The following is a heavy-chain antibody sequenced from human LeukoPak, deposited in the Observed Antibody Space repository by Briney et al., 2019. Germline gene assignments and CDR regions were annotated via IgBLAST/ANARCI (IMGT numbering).Heavy chain of an antibody. Sequence: PGGSLRLSCAASGFTLSSYAMYWVRQAPGKGLVLVSRFTADGSSTIYADSVKGRFTVSRDIAKNTLYLQMNSLRAEDTAVYYCARAQMGTPTDCWGQGTLVTVSS. V-gene: IGHV3-74*01. CDR3: ARAQMGTPTDC. J-gene: IGHJ4*02. D-gene: IGHD1-26*01. CDR2: FTADGSST. CDR1: GFTLSSYA.